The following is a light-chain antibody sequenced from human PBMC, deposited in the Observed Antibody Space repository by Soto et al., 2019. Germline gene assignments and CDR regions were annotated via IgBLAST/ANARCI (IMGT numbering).Light chain of an antibody. V-gene: IGKV3-15*01. CDR1: QSVSSN. Sequence: EIVMTQSPATLSVSPGERATLSCRASQSVSSNLAWYQQKPGQAPRLLIYGASTRATGIPARFSGSGSGTEFPLTISSLHSEDFAVYYCQQYNNWPRTFGHGTKVEIK. CDR3: QQYNNWPRT. J-gene: IGKJ1*01. CDR2: GAS.